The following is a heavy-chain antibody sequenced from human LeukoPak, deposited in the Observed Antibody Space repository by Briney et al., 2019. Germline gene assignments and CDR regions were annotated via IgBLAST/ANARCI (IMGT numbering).Heavy chain of an antibody. J-gene: IGHJ4*02. CDR2: IFYSGST. CDR1: GGSINSYY. Sequence: PSETLSLTCTVSGGSINSYYWSWIRQPPGKGLEWIGNIFYSGSTNYNPSLKSRVTISIDTSKNQFSLKLSSVTAADPAVYYCARRRCSGGACYPYFFDYWGQGTLVTVSS. V-gene: IGHV4-59*08. CDR3: ARRRCSGGACYPYFFDY. D-gene: IGHD2-15*01.